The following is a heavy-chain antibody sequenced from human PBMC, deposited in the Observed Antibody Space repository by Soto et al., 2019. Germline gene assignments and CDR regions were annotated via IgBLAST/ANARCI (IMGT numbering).Heavy chain of an antibody. Sequence: PGGSLRLSCAPSGFTFLSYSLSWLRQAPGKGLEWVSGISGSGQTTHYKDSVKGRFTISRDTFRNTLYIQVNSLRADDTALCFCAKSSAASWTTCCFGCWGKGDLVT. J-gene: IGHJ4*02. CDR3: AKSSAASWTTCCFGC. CDR1: GFTFLSYS. V-gene: IGHV3-23*01. CDR2: ISGSGQTT. D-gene: IGHD4-17*01.